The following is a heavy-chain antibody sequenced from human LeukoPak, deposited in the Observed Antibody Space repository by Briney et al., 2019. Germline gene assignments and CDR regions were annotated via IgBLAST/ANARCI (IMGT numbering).Heavy chain of an antibody. CDR3: ARQAVTMVVANAFDI. D-gene: IGHD3-10*01. J-gene: IGHJ3*02. CDR2: ITGRDSTT. V-gene: IGHV3-48*03. CDR1: GFTFSSYA. Sequence: PGGSLRLSCAASGFTFSSYAMNWVRQAPGKGLEWVSYITGRDSTTYYADSVKGRFTISRDSANNSLYLQMNSLRPEDTAVYYCARQAVTMVVANAFDIWGQGTMVTVSS.